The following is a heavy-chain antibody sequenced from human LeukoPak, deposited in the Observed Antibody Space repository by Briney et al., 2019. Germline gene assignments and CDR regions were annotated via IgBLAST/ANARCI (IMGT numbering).Heavy chain of an antibody. CDR1: GFTFSSYA. CDR2: ISGSGGST. D-gene: IGHD5-12*01. V-gene: IGHV3-23*01. CDR3: AKGCSGYGYAFDI. Sequence: PGGSLGLSCAASGFTFSSYAMSWVRQAPGKGLEWVSAISGSGGSTYYADSVKGRFTISRDNSKNTLYLQMNSLRAEDTAVYYCAKGCSGYGYAFDIWGQGTMVTVSS. J-gene: IGHJ3*02.